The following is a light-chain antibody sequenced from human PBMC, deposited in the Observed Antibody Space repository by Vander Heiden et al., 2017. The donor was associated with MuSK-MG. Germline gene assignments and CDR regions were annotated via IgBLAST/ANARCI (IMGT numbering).Light chain of an antibody. CDR1: QSVSSN. V-gene: IGKV3-15*01. CDR2: GAS. Sequence: DIVLTQSPATLSVSPGERATLSCRARQSVSSNLAWYQQKPRQAPRLLSYGASTRATGIPARFSGSGCGTEFTLTISSRQSEDFAVYYCQQYKNWPPTITFGQGTRLEIK. J-gene: IGKJ5*01. CDR3: QQYKNWPPTIT.